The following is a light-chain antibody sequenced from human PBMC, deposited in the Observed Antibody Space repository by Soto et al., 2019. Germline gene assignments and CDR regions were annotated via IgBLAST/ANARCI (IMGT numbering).Light chain of an antibody. V-gene: IGKV1-39*01. CDR2: ASS. J-gene: IGKJ5*01. Sequence: DIQMTQSPSSLSASAGDRVTITCRASQSISGHLHWYQQKPGKAPKLLIYASSVLQSGVPSRFSGSGSGTDFTLTISSLQPEDFATYYCQQTYSPPPITFGQGTRLE. CDR1: QSISGH. CDR3: QQTYSPPPIT.